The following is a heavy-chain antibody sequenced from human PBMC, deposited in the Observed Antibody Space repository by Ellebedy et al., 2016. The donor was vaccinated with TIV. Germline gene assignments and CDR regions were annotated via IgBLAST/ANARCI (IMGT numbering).Heavy chain of an antibody. D-gene: IGHD2-15*01. Sequence: SETLSLTCTVSSFSISSGYYWGWIRQPPGKGLEWIGSIYHSGSTYYNPSLKSRVIISVDTSKNQFSLKLSSVTAADTAIYYCARVGYCGGGSCPFDFWGQGTLVTVSS. CDR3: ARVGYCGGGSCPFDF. J-gene: IGHJ4*02. V-gene: IGHV4-38-2*02. CDR2: IYHSGST. CDR1: SFSISSGYY.